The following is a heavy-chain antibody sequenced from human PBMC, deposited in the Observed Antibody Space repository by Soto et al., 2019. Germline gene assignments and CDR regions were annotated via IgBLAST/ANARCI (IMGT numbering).Heavy chain of an antibody. CDR3: AKEPMTTVTKEYYFDY. CDR1: GFTFSSYA. CDR2: ISGSGVST. D-gene: IGHD4-17*01. J-gene: IGHJ4*02. Sequence: GGSLRLSCAASGFTFSSYAMSWVRQAPGKGLEWVSAISGSGVSTYYADSVKGRFTISRDNSKNPLYLQMNSLRAEDTAVYYYAKEPMTTVTKEYYFDYWGQGTLVTVSS. V-gene: IGHV3-23*01.